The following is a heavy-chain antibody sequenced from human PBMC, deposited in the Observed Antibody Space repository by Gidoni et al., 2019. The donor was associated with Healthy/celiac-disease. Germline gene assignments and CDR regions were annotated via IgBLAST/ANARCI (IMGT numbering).Heavy chain of an antibody. CDR1: GFTFGDYA. V-gene: IGHV3-49*04. D-gene: IGHD2-21*02. CDR3: TRDRRIHIVVVTAYPGGYFDL. J-gene: IGHJ2*01. Sequence: EVQLVESGGGLVQPGRSLRLSCTASGFTFGDYAMSWVRQAPEKGLEWVGFIRSKAYGGTTEYAASVKGRFTISRDDSKSIAYLQMNSLKTEDTAVYYCTRDRRIHIVVVTAYPGGYFDLWGRGTLVTVSS. CDR2: IRSKAYGGTT.